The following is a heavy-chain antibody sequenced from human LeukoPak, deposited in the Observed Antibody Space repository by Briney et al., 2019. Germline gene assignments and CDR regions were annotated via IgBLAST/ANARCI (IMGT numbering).Heavy chain of an antibody. J-gene: IGHJ6*03. V-gene: IGHV4-59*01. CDR3: ARRSGRGAAAAGTMSYYYYYYMDV. CDR1: GGSISSYY. CDR2: IYYSGST. Sequence: SETLSLTCTVSGGSISSYYWSWIRQPPGKGLEWIGYIYYSGSTNYNPSLKSRVTISVDTSKNQFSLKLSSVTAADTAVYYCARRSGRGAAAAGTMSYYYYYYMDVWGKGTTVTVSS. D-gene: IGHD6-13*01.